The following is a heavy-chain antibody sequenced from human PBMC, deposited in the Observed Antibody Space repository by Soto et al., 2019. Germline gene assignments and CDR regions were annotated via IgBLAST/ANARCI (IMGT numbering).Heavy chain of an antibody. CDR3: ARDPVAATCYFDY. V-gene: IGHV3-48*01. D-gene: IGHD2-15*01. J-gene: IGHJ4*02. CDR2: ISSSSSTI. CDR1: GFTFSSYS. Sequence: GGSLRLSCAASGFTFSSYSMNWVRQAPGKGLEWVSYISSSSSTIYYADSVKGRFTMSRDNAKNSLYLQMNSLRAEDTAVYYCARDPVAATCYFDYWGQGTLVTVSS.